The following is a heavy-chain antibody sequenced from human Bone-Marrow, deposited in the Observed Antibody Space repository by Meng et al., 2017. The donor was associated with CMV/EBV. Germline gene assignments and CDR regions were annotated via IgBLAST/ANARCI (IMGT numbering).Heavy chain of an antibody. Sequence: ETLSLTCSVSGGSVSTNSYYWGWIRQPPGKGLEWVSAISGSGGSTYYADSVKGRFTISRDNSKNTLYLQMNSLRAEDTAVYYCAKGPGWTTTYYFDYWGQGTLFTVSS. J-gene: IGHJ4*02. CDR1: GGSVSTNSYY. V-gene: IGHV3-23*01. D-gene: IGHD4-17*01. CDR3: AKGPGWTTTYYFDY. CDR2: ISGSGGST.